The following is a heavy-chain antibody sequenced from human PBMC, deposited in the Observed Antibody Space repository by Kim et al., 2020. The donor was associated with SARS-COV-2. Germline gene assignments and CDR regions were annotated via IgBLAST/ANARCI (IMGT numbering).Heavy chain of an antibody. J-gene: IGHJ6*02. CDR3: ARDPQQLVLYGMDV. Sequence: SETLSLTCTVSGGSISSSSYYWGWIRQPPGKGLEWIGSIYYSGSTYYNPSLKSRVTISVDTSKNQFSLKLSSVTAADTAVYYCARDPQQLVLYGMDVWGQGTTVTVSS. CDR2: IYYSGST. CDR1: GGSISSSSYY. D-gene: IGHD6-13*01. V-gene: IGHV4-39*07.